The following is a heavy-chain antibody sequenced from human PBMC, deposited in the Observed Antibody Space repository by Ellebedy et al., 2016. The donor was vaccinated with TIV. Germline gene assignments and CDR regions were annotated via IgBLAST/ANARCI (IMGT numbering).Heavy chain of an antibody. D-gene: IGHD2-21*02. Sequence: GGSLRLXXVVSGFTFRSYDMHWVRQPIGKGLEWVSAIDTAGDTYYADSVKGRFTISRENAKNSLYLQMNNLRVGDTAVYYCARGPVAARGGYFQHWGQGTLVTVSS. CDR1: GFTFRSYD. V-gene: IGHV3-13*01. J-gene: IGHJ1*01. CDR2: IDTAGDT. CDR3: ARGPVAARGGYFQH.